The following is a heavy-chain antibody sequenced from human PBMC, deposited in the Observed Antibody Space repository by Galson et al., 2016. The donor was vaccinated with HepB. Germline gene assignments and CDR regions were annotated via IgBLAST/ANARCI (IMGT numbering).Heavy chain of an antibody. CDR3: ARDRSTWRWFDP. Sequence: SLRLSCATSGFNFSASGMHWVRQAPGKGLEWVAIIWFDGSKKYYGDSVKGRFTISRDNSKNMLYLQMNSLRADDTAVYCCARDRSTWRWFDPWGQGTLVTVSS. CDR2: IWFDGSKK. V-gene: IGHV3-33*01. D-gene: IGHD3-3*01. CDR1: GFNFSASG. J-gene: IGHJ5*02.